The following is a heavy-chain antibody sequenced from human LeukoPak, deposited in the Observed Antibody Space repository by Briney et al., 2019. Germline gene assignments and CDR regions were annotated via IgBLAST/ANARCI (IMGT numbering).Heavy chain of an antibody. J-gene: IGHJ5*02. CDR3: ARHEYSGSYYGLSWFDP. D-gene: IGHD1-26*01. CDR2: IYYSGST. Sequence: SETLSLTCTVSGGSISSSGYYWGWIRQPPGKGLEWIASIYYSGSTYYNPSLKSRVTISVDTSKNQLSLKLSSLTAADTVVYYCARHEYSGSYYGLSWFDPWGQETLVTVSS. V-gene: IGHV4-39*01. CDR1: GGSISSSGYY.